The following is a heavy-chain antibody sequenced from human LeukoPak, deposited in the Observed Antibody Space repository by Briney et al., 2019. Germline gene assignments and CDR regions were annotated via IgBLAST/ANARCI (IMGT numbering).Heavy chain of an antibody. CDR1: GFTFSTYV. Sequence: GGSLRLSCAASGFTFSTYVMTWVRQAPGKGLEWVSGISGSGGSTYYADSVKGRFTISRDNSKDTLYLQMNSLRAEDTALYYCTRVQAGRAGLMDVWGRGTTVTVSS. D-gene: IGHD6-13*01. CDR2: ISGSGGST. J-gene: IGHJ6*02. CDR3: TRVQAGRAGLMDV. V-gene: IGHV3-23*01.